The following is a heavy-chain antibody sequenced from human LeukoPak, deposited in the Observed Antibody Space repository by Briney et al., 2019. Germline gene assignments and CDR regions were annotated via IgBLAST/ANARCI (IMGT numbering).Heavy chain of an antibody. CDR1: GGSISSYY. J-gene: IGHJ4*02. D-gene: IGHD5-18*01. V-gene: IGHV4-59*01. CDR2: IYYSGST. Sequence: SETLSLTCTVSGGSISSYYWSWIRQPPGKGLEWIGYIYYSGSTNYNPSLKSRVTISVDTSKNQFSLKLSSVTAADTAVYYCARDGSYGSYYFDYWGQGTLVTVSS. CDR3: ARDGSYGSYYFDY.